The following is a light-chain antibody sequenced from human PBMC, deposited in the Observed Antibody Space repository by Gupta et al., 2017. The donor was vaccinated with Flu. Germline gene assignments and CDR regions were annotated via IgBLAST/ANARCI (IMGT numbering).Light chain of an antibody. Sequence: SPGQTASISCSGDQLGDKSVSWYQQRPGQSPVLVIFQDKKRPSGIHERFSGSNSGNTATLTISGTQALDEADYYCQAWDTTSGVFGPGTKVTVL. J-gene: IGLJ1*01. V-gene: IGLV3-1*01. CDR2: QDK. CDR3: QAWDTTSGV. CDR1: QLGDKS.